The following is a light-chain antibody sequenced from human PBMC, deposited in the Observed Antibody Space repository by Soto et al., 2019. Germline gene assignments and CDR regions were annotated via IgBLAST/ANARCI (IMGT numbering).Light chain of an antibody. Sequence: QSVLTQPRSVAGSPGQSVTISCTGTSSDVGCYNYVSWYQQHPGKAPKVMIYDVSKRPSGVPERFSGSKSGNTASLTISGLQAEDDSDYYCCSYAGGNYVFGTGTKLTVL. J-gene: IGLJ1*01. V-gene: IGLV2-11*01. CDR3: CSYAGGNYV. CDR1: SSDVGCYNY. CDR2: DVS.